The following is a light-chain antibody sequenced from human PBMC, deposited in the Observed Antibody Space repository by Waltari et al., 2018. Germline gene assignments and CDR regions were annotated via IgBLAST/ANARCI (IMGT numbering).Light chain of an antibody. CDR2: DVN. V-gene: IGLV2-14*03. J-gene: IGLJ1*01. CDR1: SSDVGGYNF. Sequence: QSALTQPASVSGSPGQSITISCTGTSSDVGGYNFVSWYQQHPGKVPKLIIYDVNNRPSGVSNRFSGSKSGNTASLTISGLQAEDEADYYCSSYTTSSTYVFGTGTKVTVL. CDR3: SSYTTSSTYV.